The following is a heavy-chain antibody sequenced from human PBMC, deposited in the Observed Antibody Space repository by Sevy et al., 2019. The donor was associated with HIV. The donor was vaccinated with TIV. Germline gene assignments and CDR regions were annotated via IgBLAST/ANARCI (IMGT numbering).Heavy chain of an antibody. D-gene: IGHD3-10*01. CDR2: IGYDGNKI. CDR3: VKDPHYDFFDY. Sequence: GGSLRLSCAASGFNFSPYGMHWLRQAPGKGLEWVSIIGYDGNKIFYADSVRGRFTVSRDNSKNTLYLQMNSLSTEDTAVYYCVKDPHYDFFDYWGQGIMVTVSS. V-gene: IGHV3-30*02. J-gene: IGHJ4*02. CDR1: GFNFSPYG.